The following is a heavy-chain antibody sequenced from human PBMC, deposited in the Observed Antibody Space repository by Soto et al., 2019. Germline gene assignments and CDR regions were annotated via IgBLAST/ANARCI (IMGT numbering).Heavy chain of an antibody. Sequence: QVQLVQSGAEVKKPGASVKVSCKASGYTSTSYDINWVRQATGQGLEWMGWLNPNSGDTAYAQKFQGRVTMTRNTSISTAYMELSNLRSEDTAVYFCARANMIRGGDFDYWGQGTPVTVSS. D-gene: IGHD3-10*01. V-gene: IGHV1-8*01. CDR2: LNPNSGDT. CDR3: ARANMIRGGDFDY. J-gene: IGHJ4*02. CDR1: GYTSTSYD.